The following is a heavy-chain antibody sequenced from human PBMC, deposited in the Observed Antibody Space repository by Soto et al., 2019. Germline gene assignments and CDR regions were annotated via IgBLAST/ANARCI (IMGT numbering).Heavy chain of an antibody. J-gene: IGHJ6*02. CDR2: ISHDGSNQ. CDR3: AKETRSRAVTATRVNGMDV. V-gene: IGHV3-30*18. Sequence: RRLSCAPSGFSFSDFGMHWVRQAPGKGLEWVAAISHDGSNQYYGDSVKGRFSISRDHSNNRLYLQMNNLKVEDSAIYYCAKETRSRAVTATRVNGMDVWGQGTTVTVSS. CDR1: GFSFSDFG. D-gene: IGHD2-21*02.